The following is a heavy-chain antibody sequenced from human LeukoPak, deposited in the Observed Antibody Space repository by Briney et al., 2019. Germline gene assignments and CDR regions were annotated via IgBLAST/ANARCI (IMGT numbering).Heavy chain of an antibody. Sequence: GGSLRLSCAASGFTFSSYAMHWVRQAPGKGLEWVAVISYDGSNKYYADSVKGRFTISRDNSKNTLYLQMNSLRAEDTAVYYCARDEQWLDNFDYWGQGTLVTVSS. CDR3: ARDEQWLDNFDY. J-gene: IGHJ4*02. V-gene: IGHV3-30-3*01. CDR2: ISYDGSNK. D-gene: IGHD6-19*01. CDR1: GFTFSSYA.